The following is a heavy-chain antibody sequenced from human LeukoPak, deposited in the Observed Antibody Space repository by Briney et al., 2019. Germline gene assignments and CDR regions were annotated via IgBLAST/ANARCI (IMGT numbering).Heavy chain of an antibody. CDR1: GGSISSSSYY. Sequence: SETLSLTCTVSGGSISSSSYYWGWIRQPPGKGLEWIGSIYYSGSTYYNPSLKSRVTISVDTSKNQFSLKLSSVTAADTAVYYCARASGSSALGFDYWGQGTLVTVSS. D-gene: IGHD1-26*01. CDR2: IYYSGST. V-gene: IGHV4-39*07. CDR3: ARASGSSALGFDY. J-gene: IGHJ4*02.